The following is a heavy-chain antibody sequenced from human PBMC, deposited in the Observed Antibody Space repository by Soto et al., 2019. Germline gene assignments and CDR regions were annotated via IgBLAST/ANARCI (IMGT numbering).Heavy chain of an antibody. J-gene: IGHJ4*02. CDR2: ISTSNGYT. V-gene: IGHV1-18*01. CDR1: GYTVTSYG. D-gene: IGHD1-26*01. CDR3: VKDLCFSGSLSGY. Sequence: VSGKVSGKAFGYTVTSYGITWVRQAPGKELEWMGWISTSNGYTSYAQKVQVRVTMTRDTATSTAYMELRSLRSDDTAVYYCVKDLCFSGSLSGYWGQGSLVTVSS.